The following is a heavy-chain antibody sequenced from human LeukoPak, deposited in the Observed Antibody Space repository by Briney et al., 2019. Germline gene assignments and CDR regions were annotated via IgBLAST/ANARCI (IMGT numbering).Heavy chain of an antibody. Sequence: PGGSLRLSCAAYGFTFSSYAMTWVRQAPGKGLEWVSTIRATAGTTYYEDSVKGRFTISRDNSKNTQWLQMNSLRVEDTAVYYCTKGGYTTYFDYWGQGTLVTVSS. CDR3: TKGGYTTYFDY. CDR1: GFTFSSYA. J-gene: IGHJ4*02. V-gene: IGHV3-23*01. CDR2: IRATAGTT. D-gene: IGHD6-13*01.